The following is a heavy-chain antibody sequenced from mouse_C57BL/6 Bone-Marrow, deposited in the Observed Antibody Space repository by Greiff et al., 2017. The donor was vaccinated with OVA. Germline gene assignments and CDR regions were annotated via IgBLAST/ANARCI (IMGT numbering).Heavy chain of an antibody. V-gene: IGHV1-75*01. CDR3: ARSAGYYGSSYGY. Sequence: VKLMESGPELVKPGASVKISCKASGYTFTDYYINWVKQRPGQGLEWIGWIFPGSGSTYYNEKFKGKATLTVDKSSSTAYMLLSSLTSEDSAVYFCARSAGYYGSSYGYWGQGTTLTVSS. J-gene: IGHJ2*01. CDR2: IFPGSGST. CDR1: GYTFTDYY. D-gene: IGHD1-1*01.